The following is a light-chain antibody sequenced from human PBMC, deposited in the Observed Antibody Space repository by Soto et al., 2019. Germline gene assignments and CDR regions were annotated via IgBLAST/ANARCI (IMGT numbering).Light chain of an antibody. V-gene: IGKV1-33*01. CDR3: QHYDNLLFT. Sequence: DIQMTQSPSSPSASVGDRVTITCQASHDISNYLNWYQHKPGKAPKLLIYDASTLETGVPSRFSGSGSGTDFTFTISSLQPDDIATYFCQHYDNLLFTFGPGTKVGIK. CDR2: DAS. J-gene: IGKJ3*01. CDR1: HDISNY.